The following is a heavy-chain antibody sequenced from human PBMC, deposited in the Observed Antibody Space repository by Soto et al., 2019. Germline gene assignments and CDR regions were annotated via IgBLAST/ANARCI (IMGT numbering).Heavy chain of an antibody. V-gene: IGHV4-31*03. CDR1: GGSISSGGYY. J-gene: IGHJ4*02. D-gene: IGHD5-18*01. CDR3: ARVPHLGYSYGH. Sequence: TSETLSLTCPFSGGSISSGGYYWSWIRQHPGKGLEWIGYIYYSGSTYYNPSLKSRVTISVDTSKNQFSLKLSSVTAADTAVYYCARVPHLGYSYGHWGQGTLVTVSS. CDR2: IYYSGST.